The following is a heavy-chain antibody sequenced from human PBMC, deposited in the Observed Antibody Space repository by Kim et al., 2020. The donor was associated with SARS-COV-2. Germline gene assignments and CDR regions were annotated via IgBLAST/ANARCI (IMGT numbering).Heavy chain of an antibody. CDR1: GGSISSYY. Sequence: SETLSLTCTVSGGSISSYYWSWIRQPPGKGLEWIGYIYYSGSTNYNPSLKSRVTISVDTSKNQFSLKLSSVTAADTAVYYCARMSEDDSSGYYPLDYWGQGTLVTVSS. V-gene: IGHV4-59*01. CDR3: ARMSEDDSSGYYPLDY. J-gene: IGHJ4*02. CDR2: IYYSGST. D-gene: IGHD3-22*01.